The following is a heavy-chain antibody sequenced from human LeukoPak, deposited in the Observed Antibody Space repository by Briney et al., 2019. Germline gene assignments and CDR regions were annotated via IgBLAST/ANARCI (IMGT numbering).Heavy chain of an antibody. CDR1: GFTFSSYA. Sequence: PGGSLRLSCAASGFTFSSYAMSWVRQAPGKGLEWVSAISGSGGSTYYADSVKGRFTISRDNAKNSLYLQMNSLRAEDTAVYYCARDPPHIYSSGWTREGVGYWGQGTLVTVSS. V-gene: IGHV3-23*01. CDR3: ARDPPHIYSSGWTREGVGY. J-gene: IGHJ4*02. CDR2: ISGSGGST. D-gene: IGHD6-19*01.